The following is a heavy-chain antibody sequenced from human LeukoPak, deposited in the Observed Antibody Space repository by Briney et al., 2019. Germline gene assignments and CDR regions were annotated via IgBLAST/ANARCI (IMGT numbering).Heavy chain of an antibody. CDR1: GGSISSGGYY. J-gene: IGHJ4*02. CDR3: ARDKTVGATKFDY. Sequence: SETLSLTCTVSGGSISSGGYYWSWIRQHPGKGLEWIGYIYYSGSTYYNPSLKSRVTISVDTSKNQFSLKLSSVTAADTAVYYCARDKTVGATKFDYWGQGTLVTVS. CDR2: IYYSGST. D-gene: IGHD1-26*01. V-gene: IGHV4-31*03.